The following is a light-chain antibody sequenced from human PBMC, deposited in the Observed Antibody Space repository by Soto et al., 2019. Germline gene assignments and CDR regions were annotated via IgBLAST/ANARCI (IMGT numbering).Light chain of an antibody. J-gene: IGKJ1*01. CDR1: QSISTW. Sequence: DIQMTQSPSTLSASVGDRVTITCRASQSISTWLAWYQQKPGKAPKLLIYDASTLESGAPSRFSGSGSGTEFTFTISSLQPDDFATYYCQQYNSYSLWTFGQGTKVEIK. CDR3: QQYNSYSLWT. V-gene: IGKV1-5*01. CDR2: DAS.